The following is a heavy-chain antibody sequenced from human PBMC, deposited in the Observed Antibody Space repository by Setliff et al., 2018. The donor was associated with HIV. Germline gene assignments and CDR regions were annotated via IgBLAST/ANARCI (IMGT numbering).Heavy chain of an antibody. V-gene: IGHV4-4*08. CDR2: IYTSGST. D-gene: IGHD3-3*01. CDR1: GASIRGHY. J-gene: IGHJ6*03. Sequence: KPSETLSLTCSVSGASIRGHYWSWIRQPPGKGLEWIGHIYTSGSTNYNPSLKSRVTMSVGTSKNQFSLKLSSVTAADTAVYYCARCYYNFWSGYPLDYMDVWGKGTTVTVSS. CDR3: ARCYYNFWSGYPLDYMDV.